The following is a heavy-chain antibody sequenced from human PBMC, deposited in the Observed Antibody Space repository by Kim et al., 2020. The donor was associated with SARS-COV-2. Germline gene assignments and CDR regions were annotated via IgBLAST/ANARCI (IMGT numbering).Heavy chain of an antibody. CDR3: ARVDRGSYRSFDY. Sequence: YADSVKGRLTISRDNAKNSLYLQMNSLRAEDTAVYYCARVDRGSYRSFDYWGQGTLVTVSS. J-gene: IGHJ4*02. D-gene: IGHD3-16*02. V-gene: IGHV3-21*01.